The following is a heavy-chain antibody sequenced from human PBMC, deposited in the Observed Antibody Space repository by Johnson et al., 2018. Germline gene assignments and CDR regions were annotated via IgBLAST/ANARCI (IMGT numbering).Heavy chain of an antibody. CDR3: AKDVGAGYFRH. D-gene: IGHD3-16*01. J-gene: IGHJ1*01. CDR1: GFTVSSNE. V-gene: IGHV3-38-3*01. Sequence: EVQLVESGGGLIQPGGSLRLSCAASGFTVSSNEMSWVRQAPGKGLEWVSSLSGGSTHYADSRKGRFTISRDNSKNTLHLQMNSQRAEDTVVAYCAKDVGAGYFRHGGQGTMVTVAS. CDR2: LSGGST.